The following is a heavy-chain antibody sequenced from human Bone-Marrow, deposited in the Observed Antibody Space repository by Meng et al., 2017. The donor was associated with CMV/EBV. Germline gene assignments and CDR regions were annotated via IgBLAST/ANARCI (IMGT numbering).Heavy chain of an antibody. J-gene: IGHJ3*02. CDR1: GYIFTAYG. V-gene: IGHV1-2*02. Sequence: ASVKGSCKASGYIFTAYGISWVRQGPGQGLEWMGWINPNSGGTNYAQKFQGRVTMTRDTSISTAYMELSRLRSDDTAVYYCAYGDYVIGAFDIWGQGTMVTF. CDR2: INPNSGGT. D-gene: IGHD4-17*01. CDR3: AYGDYVIGAFDI.